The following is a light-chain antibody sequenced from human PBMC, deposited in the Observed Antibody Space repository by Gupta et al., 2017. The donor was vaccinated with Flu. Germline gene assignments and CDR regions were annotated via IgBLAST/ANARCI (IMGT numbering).Light chain of an antibody. CDR3: QQYKAYPWT. CDR1: QNIEGW. J-gene: IGKJ1*01. Sequence: GARVTITCRASQNIEGWLAWYQQRPGKAPRLLIYKGSDLQSGVPSRFSGSGSETEFTLAISSLQPEDLATYYCQQYKAYPWTFGQGTKV. CDR2: KGS. V-gene: IGKV1-5*03.